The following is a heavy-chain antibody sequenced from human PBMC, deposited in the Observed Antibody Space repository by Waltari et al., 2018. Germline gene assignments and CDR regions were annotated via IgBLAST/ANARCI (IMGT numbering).Heavy chain of an antibody. Sequence: QVQLQESGPGLVKPSETLSLTCTVSGYSISSGYYWGWIRQPPGKGLEWIGSIYHSGGTFYNPSLKSRVTISVDTSKNQFSLKLSSVTAADTAVYYCAREALMYSSSTVDYWGQGTLVTVSS. CDR2: IYHSGGT. CDR3: AREALMYSSSTVDY. V-gene: IGHV4-38-2*02. CDR1: GYSISSGYY. J-gene: IGHJ4*02. D-gene: IGHD6-6*01.